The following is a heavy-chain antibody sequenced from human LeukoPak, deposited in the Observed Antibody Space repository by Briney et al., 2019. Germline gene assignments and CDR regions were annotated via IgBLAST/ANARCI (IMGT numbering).Heavy chain of an antibody. Sequence: GGSLRLACSASGFTFDDYAMHWVRQAPGKGLEGVSTINWNGNSVLYADSVKGRFTISSDNAKNSLNLQMNSLRPEDTALYYCARGRYHSSGYYSDYWGQGTLVTVSS. CDR2: INWNGNSV. CDR1: GFTFDDYA. V-gene: IGHV3-9*01. D-gene: IGHD3-22*01. J-gene: IGHJ4*02. CDR3: ARGRYHSSGYYSDY.